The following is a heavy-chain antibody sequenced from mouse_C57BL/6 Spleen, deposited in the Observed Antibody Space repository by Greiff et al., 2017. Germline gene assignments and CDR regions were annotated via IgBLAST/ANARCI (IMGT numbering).Heavy chain of an antibody. CDR1: GYSITSGYD. Sequence: ESGPGMVKPSQSLSLTCTVTGYSITSGYDWHWIRHFPGNKLEWMGYISYSGSTNYNPSLKSRISITHDTSKNHFFLKLNSVTTEDTATYYCTRRTNYDAMDYWGQGTSVTVSS. CDR3: TRRTNYDAMDY. J-gene: IGHJ4*01. V-gene: IGHV3-1*01. CDR2: ISYSGST.